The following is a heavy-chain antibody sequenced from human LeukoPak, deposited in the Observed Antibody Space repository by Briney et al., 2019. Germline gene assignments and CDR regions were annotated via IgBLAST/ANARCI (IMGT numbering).Heavy chain of an antibody. Sequence: GESLKISCKGSGYSFTSYWIGRVRQMPGKGLEWMGIIYPGDSDTRYSPSFQGQVTISADKSISTAYLQWSSLKASDTAMYYCARHRGYSYGPSFGFDYWGQGTLVTVSS. D-gene: IGHD5-18*01. CDR3: ARHRGYSYGPSFGFDY. CDR1: GYSFTSYW. V-gene: IGHV5-51*01. J-gene: IGHJ4*02. CDR2: IYPGDSDT.